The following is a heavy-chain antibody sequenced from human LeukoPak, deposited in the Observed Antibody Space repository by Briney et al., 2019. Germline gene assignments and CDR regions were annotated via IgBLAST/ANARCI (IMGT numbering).Heavy chain of an antibody. CDR2: IYYSGST. V-gene: IGHV4-59*01. Sequence: SETLSLTCTVSDGSISSYYWSWIRQPPGKGLEWIGYIYYSGSTNYNPSLRSRLTISVDTSKNQFSLKLSSVTAADTAVYYCARAVVLATAIHFDHWGQGTLVTDSS. J-gene: IGHJ4*02. D-gene: IGHD2-15*01. CDR3: ARAVVLATAIHFDH. CDR1: DGSISSYY.